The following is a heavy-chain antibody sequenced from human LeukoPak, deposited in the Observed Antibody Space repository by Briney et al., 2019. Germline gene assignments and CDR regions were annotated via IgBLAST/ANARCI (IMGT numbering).Heavy chain of an antibody. Sequence: TGGSLRLSCAASGFTFSSYAMSWVRQAPGKGLEWVSAISGSGGSTYYADSVKGRFTISRDNSKNTLYLQMNSLRAEDTAVYYCAKIGLLWFGELLFNDYWGQGTLVTVSS. V-gene: IGHV3-23*01. D-gene: IGHD3-10*01. CDR2: ISGSGGST. CDR1: GFTFSSYA. CDR3: AKIGLLWFGELLFNDY. J-gene: IGHJ4*02.